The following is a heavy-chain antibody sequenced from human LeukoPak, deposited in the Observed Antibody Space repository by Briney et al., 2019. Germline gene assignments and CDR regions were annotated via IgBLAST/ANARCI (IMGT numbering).Heavy chain of an antibody. D-gene: IGHD3-22*01. CDR3: ATLDSSGYYFDY. Sequence: ASVKVSCKVSGYILTELSMHWVRQAPGKGLEWMGGFDPEDGETIYAQKFQGRVTMTEDTSTDTAYMELSSLRSEDTAVYYCATLDSSGYYFDYWGQGTLVTVSS. J-gene: IGHJ4*02. CDR1: GYILTELS. V-gene: IGHV1-24*01. CDR2: FDPEDGET.